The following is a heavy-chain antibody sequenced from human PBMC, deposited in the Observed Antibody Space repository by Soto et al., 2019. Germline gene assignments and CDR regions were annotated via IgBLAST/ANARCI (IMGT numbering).Heavy chain of an antibody. V-gene: IGHV1-18*01. CDR3: ARSGEHPLDF. D-gene: IGHD3-10*01. CDR2: STHTGNT. CDR1: GYTFTSYV. Sequence: QVQLVQSGPEVKKPGASVKVSCKTSGYTFTSYVINWVRQAPGQGLEWMGFSTHTGNTNYAQKFQGRVALTTDSSTSTAYMEVRGLRSDDTAVYYCARSGEHPLDFWGQGTPVTVS. J-gene: IGHJ4*02.